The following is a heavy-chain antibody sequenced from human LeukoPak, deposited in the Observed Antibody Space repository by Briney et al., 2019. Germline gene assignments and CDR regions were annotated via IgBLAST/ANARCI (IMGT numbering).Heavy chain of an antibody. CDR3: ARGQGTVTTR. CDR1: GGSFSGYY. J-gene: IGHJ4*02. CDR2: INHSGSA. Sequence: SETLSLTCAVSGGSFSGYYWTWIRQPPGKGLEWIGEINHSGSANYNPSLKSRVTISLDTSKNQFSLNLSSVTAADTAVYYCARGQGTVTTRWGQGTLVTVSS. D-gene: IGHD4-17*01. V-gene: IGHV4-34*01.